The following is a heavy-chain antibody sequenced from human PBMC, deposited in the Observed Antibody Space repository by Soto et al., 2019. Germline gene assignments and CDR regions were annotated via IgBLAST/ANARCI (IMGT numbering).Heavy chain of an antibody. V-gene: IGHV5-51*01. CDR1: GYSFTSYC. CDR3: ARRHDFWCGDRTLSGMDA. CDR2: IYPGDSDT. D-gene: IGHD3-3*01. Sequence: PGESLKISCKSSGYSFTSYCIVWVRQMPGKGLEWMGIIYPGDSDTRYSPSFQGQVTISADKSISTAYLQWSSLKASDTAMYYCARRHDFWCGDRTLSGMDAWGQGTTLTVSS. J-gene: IGHJ6*02.